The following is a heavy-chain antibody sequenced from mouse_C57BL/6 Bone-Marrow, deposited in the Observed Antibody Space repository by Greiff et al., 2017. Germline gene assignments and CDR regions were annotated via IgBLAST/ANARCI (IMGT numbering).Heavy chain of an antibody. J-gene: IGHJ1*03. CDR2: ISDGGSYT. CDR1: GFTFSSYA. D-gene: IGHD1-1*01. CDR3: ARGVLRKYFDV. Sequence: EVKLMESGGGLVKPGGSLKLSCAASGFTFSSYAMSWVRQTPEKRLEWVATISDGGSYTYYPDNVKGRFTISRDNAKNNLYLQMSHLKSEDTAMYYCARGVLRKYFDVGGTGTTVTVSS. V-gene: IGHV5-4*03.